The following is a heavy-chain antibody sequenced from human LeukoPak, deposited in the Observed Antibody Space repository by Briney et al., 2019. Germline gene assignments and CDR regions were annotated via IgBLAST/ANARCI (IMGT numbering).Heavy chain of an antibody. D-gene: IGHD6-13*01. CDR2: IGTAGDT. V-gene: IGHV3-13*01. J-gene: IGHJ4*02. Sequence: GGSLRLSCAASGFTFSNYDMHWVRQAAGKGLEWVSGIGTAGDTYYPGSGKGRFPISRKNAKNSCYLHMNSLSAGDTAVYYCASSPAYSSSWYAIDNWGQGTLVTVSP. CDR3: ASSPAYSSSWYAIDN. CDR1: GFTFSNYD.